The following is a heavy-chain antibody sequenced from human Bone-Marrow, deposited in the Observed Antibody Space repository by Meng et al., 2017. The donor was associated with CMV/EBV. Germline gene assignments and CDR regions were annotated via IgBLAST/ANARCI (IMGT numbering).Heavy chain of an antibody. Sequence: SETLSLTCTVSGGSISSSSYYWGWIRQPPGKGLEWIGEINHSGSTNYNPSLKSRLTISVDTSKNQFSLKLSSVTAADTAVYFCARGRFRHTYWGQGTLATVSS. CDR2: INHSGST. J-gene: IGHJ4*02. D-gene: IGHD3-3*01. CDR1: GGSISSSSYY. CDR3: ARGRFRHTY. V-gene: IGHV4-39*07.